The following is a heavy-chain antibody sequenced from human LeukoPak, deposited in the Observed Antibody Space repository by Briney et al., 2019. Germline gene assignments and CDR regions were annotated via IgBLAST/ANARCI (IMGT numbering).Heavy chain of an antibody. CDR2: ISWNSGSI. V-gene: IGHV3-9*01. CDR1: GFTFDDYA. J-gene: IGHJ4*02. CDR3: AKDIEWGNEVAYFDY. Sequence: QSGGSLRLSCAASGFTFDDYAMHWVRQAPGKGMEWVSGISWNSGSIGYADSVKGRFTISRDNAKNSLYLQMNSLRAEDTALYYCAKDIEWGNEVAYFDYWGQGTLVTVSS. D-gene: IGHD3-16*01.